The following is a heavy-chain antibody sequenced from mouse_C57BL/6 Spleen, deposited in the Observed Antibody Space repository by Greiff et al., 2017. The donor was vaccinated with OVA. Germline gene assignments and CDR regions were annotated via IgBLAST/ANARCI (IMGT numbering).Heavy chain of an antibody. Sequence: QVQLQQPGAELVMPGASVKLSCKASGYTFTSYWMHWVKQRPGQGLEWIGEIDPSDSNTNYNQKFKGKSTWTVDKSSSTAYMQLSGLTSEDSAVYYCARGTGTFAYWGQGTLVTVSA. CDR2: IDPSDSNT. CDR1: GYTFTSYW. D-gene: IGHD3-3*01. V-gene: IGHV1-69*01. CDR3: ARGTGTFAY. J-gene: IGHJ3*01.